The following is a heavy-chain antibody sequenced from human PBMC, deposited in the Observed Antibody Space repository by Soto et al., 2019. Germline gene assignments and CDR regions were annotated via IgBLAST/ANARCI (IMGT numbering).Heavy chain of an antibody. CDR3: ARGGVVASAWGMGH. J-gene: IGHJ4*02. CDR1: GYTFTSYE. V-gene: IGHV1-8*01. Sequence: QVQLEQSGPEVRKSGASVRVSCKASGYTFTSYEINWVRQAAGQGLEWIGWVNPNRGNTAYAQKFQGRVTMTRDTSISTAYMDLSSLTSDDTAVYYCARGGVVASAWGMGHWGQGTLVTVSS. D-gene: IGHD2-15*01. CDR2: VNPNRGNT.